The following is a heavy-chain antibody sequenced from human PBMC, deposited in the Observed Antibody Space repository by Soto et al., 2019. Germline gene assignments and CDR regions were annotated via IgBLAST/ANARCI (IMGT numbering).Heavy chain of an antibody. Sequence: PGGSLRLSCAASGFTFSTYAMTWVRQAPGKGLEWVSGISGSGSYTYYADSVKGRFTISRDNFKNTLYLQMNSLRAEDTAVYYCAKGVATSRTLFDYWGQGTLVTVSS. CDR3: AKGVATSRTLFDY. CDR2: ISGSGSYT. D-gene: IGHD5-12*01. CDR1: GFTFSTYA. V-gene: IGHV3-23*01. J-gene: IGHJ4*02.